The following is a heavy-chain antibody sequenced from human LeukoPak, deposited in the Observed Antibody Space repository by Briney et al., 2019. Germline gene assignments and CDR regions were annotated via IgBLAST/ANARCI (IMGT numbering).Heavy chain of an antibody. CDR3: VKGIVVVTARAFDY. J-gene: IGHJ4*02. Sequence: GSPGVSCSASGFTFSSYAMHWVRQAPGKGLEYVSAISSNGGSTYYADSVKGRFTISRDNSKNTLYLQMSSLRPEDTAVYYCVKGIVVVTARAFDYWGQGSLDTVSS. CDR1: GFTFSSYA. V-gene: IGHV3-64D*06. D-gene: IGHD2-21*02. CDR2: ISSNGGST.